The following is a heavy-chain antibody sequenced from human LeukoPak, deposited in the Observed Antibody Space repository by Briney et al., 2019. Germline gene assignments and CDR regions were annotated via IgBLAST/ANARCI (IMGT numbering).Heavy chain of an antibody. CDR2: ISGSGGVT. D-gene: IGHD4-17*01. V-gene: IGHV3-23*01. CDR1: GFTFSIYA. Sequence: GGSLRLSCAASGFTFSIYAMSWVRQAPGKGLEWVSTISGSGGVTYYADSVKGRFTVSRDNYKNTLYLQMKSLRAEDTAVYYCAKESTVTPGNVNWFDPWGQGTLVTVSS. CDR3: AKESTVTPGNVNWFDP. J-gene: IGHJ5*02.